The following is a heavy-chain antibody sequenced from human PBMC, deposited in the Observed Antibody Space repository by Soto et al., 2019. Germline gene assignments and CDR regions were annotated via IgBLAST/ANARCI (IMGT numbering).Heavy chain of an antibody. Sequence: SETLSLTCTVSGGSISSYYWSWIRQPPGKGLEWIGYIYYSGSTNYNPSLKSRVTISVDTSKNQFSLKLSSVTAADTAVFYCARVPLDSGYYYYYMDVWGKGTTVTVSS. CDR2: IYYSGST. CDR3: ARVPLDSGYYYYYMDV. V-gene: IGHV4-59*01. D-gene: IGHD3-10*01. CDR1: GGSISSYY. J-gene: IGHJ6*03.